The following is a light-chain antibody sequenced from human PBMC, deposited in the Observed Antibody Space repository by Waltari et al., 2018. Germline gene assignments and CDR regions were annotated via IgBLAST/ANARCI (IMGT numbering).Light chain of an antibody. CDR1: RSNIGNNN. J-gene: IGLJ3*02. CDR2: RNN. Sequence: QSVLTQPPSASGTPGQRVTIPCSGSRSNIGNNNVSWDPQPPGTAPKLVIYRNNPRASGGPDRFSCSKSCTSVSLAFSGLRSEDEADYYCAAWDDSLSAWVFGGGTKLTVL. V-gene: IGLV1-47*01. CDR3: AAWDDSLSAWV.